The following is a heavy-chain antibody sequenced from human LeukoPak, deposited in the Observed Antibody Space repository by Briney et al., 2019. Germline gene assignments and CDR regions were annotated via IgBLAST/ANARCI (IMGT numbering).Heavy chain of an antibody. D-gene: IGHD1/OR15-1a*01. CDR1: GFTFSTYA. CDR3: AKGRTNDY. V-gene: IGHV3-23*01. J-gene: IGHJ4*02. Sequence: GGSLRLSCAASGFTFSTYAMSWVRQTPERGLEWVSAISDTGGNTFYADPVKGRFTISRDNSKNTLYLQMNCLRAEDTAIYYCAKGRTNDYWGQGTLVTVSS. CDR2: ISDTGGNT.